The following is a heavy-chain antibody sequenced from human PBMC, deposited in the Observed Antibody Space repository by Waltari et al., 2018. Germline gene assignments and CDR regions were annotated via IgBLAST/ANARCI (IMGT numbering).Heavy chain of an antibody. J-gene: IGHJ3*02. CDR1: GITFSDSS. V-gene: IGHV3-73*01. CDR3: TRSGTTTVAFDI. D-gene: IGHD1-1*01. Sequence: EVQLVDSGGDLVQPGGSLKLSCAASGITFSDSSIHWVRQATGKGLEWVGRIRSEANSYATAFAASVNGRFTIFRDDSKTTAYLQMNTLMSEDTALYYCTRSGTTTVAFDIWGQGTMVTVSS. CDR2: IRSEANSYAT.